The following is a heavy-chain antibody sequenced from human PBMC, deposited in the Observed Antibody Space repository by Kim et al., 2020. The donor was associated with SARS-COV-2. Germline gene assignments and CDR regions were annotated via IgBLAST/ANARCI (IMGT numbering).Heavy chain of an antibody. J-gene: IGHJ4*02. V-gene: IGHV4-61*01. CDR3: ARDEMYGGNTGLDY. CDR2: IYYSGST. CDR1: GGSVSSGSYY. D-gene: IGHD2-15*01. Sequence: SETLSLTCTVSGGSVSSGSYYWSWIRQPPGKGLEWIGYIYYSGSTNYNPSLKSRVTISVDTSKNQFSLKLSSVTAADTAVYYCARDEMYGGNTGLDYWGQGTLVTVSS.